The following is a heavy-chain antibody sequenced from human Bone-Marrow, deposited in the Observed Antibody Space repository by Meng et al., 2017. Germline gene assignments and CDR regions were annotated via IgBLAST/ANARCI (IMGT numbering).Heavy chain of an antibody. CDR2: IYHSGST. CDR1: GGSISSSNW. V-gene: IGHV4-4*02. Sequence: VRLQYWGPGLVKPSGTLSLTCAVSGGSISSSNWWSWVRQPPGKGLEWIGEIYHSGSTNYNPSLKSRVTISVDKSKNQFSLKLSSVTAADTAVYYCARGYSSSWYPLAPFDYWGQGTLVTVSS. J-gene: IGHJ4*02. CDR3: ARGYSSSWYPLAPFDY. D-gene: IGHD6-13*01.